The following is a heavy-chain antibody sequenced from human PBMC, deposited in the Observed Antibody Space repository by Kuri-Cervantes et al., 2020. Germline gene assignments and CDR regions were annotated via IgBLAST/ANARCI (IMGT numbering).Heavy chain of an antibody. J-gene: IGHJ4*02. D-gene: IGHD1-14*01. Sequence: ASVKVSCKASGYTFTSYGISWVRQAPGQGLEWMGWISTYNGNTNYAQKLQGRVTMTTDTSTSTAYMELRSLRSDDTAVYYWARKKWREPLDYWGQGTLVTVSS. V-gene: IGHV1-18*01. CDR2: ISTYNGNT. CDR3: ARKKWREPLDY. CDR1: GYTFTSYG.